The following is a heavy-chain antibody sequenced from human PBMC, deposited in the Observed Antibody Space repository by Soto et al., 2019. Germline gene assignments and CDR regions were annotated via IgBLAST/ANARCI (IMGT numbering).Heavy chain of an antibody. D-gene: IGHD5-18*01. CDR3: ARGVSSYGSRYVDS. J-gene: IGHJ4*02. V-gene: IGHV4-59*02. CDR2: IYYTGRT. Sequence: QVQLQQSGPGLVKPSETLSLTCTVSGGSVRGYYWTWIRQPPGNGLEWIGDIYYTGRTKYNPSLKSRVAISVDTSENQFSLKLSSVTAADTAVYYCARGVSSYGSRYVDSWGQGTLVTVSS. CDR1: GGSVRGYY.